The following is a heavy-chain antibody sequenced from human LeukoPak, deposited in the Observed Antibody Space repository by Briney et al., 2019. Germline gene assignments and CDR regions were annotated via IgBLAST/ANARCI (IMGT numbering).Heavy chain of an antibody. D-gene: IGHD2-2*03. Sequence: GGSLRLSRAASGFTFSSYGMHWVRQAPGKGLEWVAVISYDGSNKYYADSVKGRFTISRDNSKNTLYLQMNSLRAEDTAVYYCAKEEAHGYCSSSSCYKAGYYFDYWGQGTLVTVSS. J-gene: IGHJ4*02. V-gene: IGHV3-30*18. CDR2: ISYDGSNK. CDR1: GFTFSSYG. CDR3: AKEEAHGYCSSSSCYKAGYYFDY.